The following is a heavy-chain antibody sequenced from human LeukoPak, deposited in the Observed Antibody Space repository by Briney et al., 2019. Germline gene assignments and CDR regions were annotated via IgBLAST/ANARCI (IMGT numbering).Heavy chain of an antibody. CDR1: GGSISSYY. D-gene: IGHD5-18*01. V-gene: IGHV4-59*01. Sequence: PSETLSLTCTVSGGSISSYYWSWIRQPPGKGLEWIGYIYYSGSTNYNPSLKSRVTISVDASKNQFSLKLSSVTAADTAVYYCAKGGAARFDYWGQGTLVTVSS. CDR3: AKGGAARFDY. CDR2: IYYSGST. J-gene: IGHJ4*02.